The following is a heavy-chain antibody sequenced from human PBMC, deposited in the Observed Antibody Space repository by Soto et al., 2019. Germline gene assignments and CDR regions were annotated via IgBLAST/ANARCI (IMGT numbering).Heavy chain of an antibody. CDR3: ARDPYCGSNSCYYNY. V-gene: IGHV3-7*01. CDR2: IKQDGSQE. Sequence: EVQLVESGGYLVQPGGSLRLSCVASGFTFTDYWMSWVRQAPGKGLEGVANIKQDGSQEYYVDSVKGRFTISRDNAKNSLYLQMNNLKAEDTAVYYCARDPYCGSNSCYYNYWGQGTLVTVSS. CDR1: GFTFTDYW. J-gene: IGHJ4*02. D-gene: IGHD2-2*01.